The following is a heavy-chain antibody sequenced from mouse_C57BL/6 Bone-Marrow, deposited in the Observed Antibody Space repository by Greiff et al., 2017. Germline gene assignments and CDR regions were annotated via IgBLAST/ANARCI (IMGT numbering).Heavy chain of an antibody. CDR1: GYAFTNYL. D-gene: IGHD2-2*01. J-gene: IGHJ2*01. V-gene: IGHV1-54*01. CDR3: ARGDGYDGDY. CDR2: INPGSGGT. Sequence: VQLVESGAELVRPGTSVKVSCKASGYAFTNYLIEWVKQRPGQGLEWIGVINPGSGGTNYNEKFKGKATLTADKSSSTAYMQLSSLTSEDSAVYYCARGDGYDGDYWGQGTTLTVSS.